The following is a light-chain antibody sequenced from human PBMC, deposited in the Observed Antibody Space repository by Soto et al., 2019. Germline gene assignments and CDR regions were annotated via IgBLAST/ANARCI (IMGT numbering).Light chain of an antibody. V-gene: IGKV1-5*03. CDR3: QQYNVLST. CDR2: KAS. CDR1: QTIGTW. Sequence: DIQMTQSPSTLSASVGDTVTITYRASQTIGTWLAWYQQKPAKAPKLLIYKASTLESGVPSRFSGSGSGTEFTLTISSLQADDFATYYCQQYNVLSTVGGVAKVEIK. J-gene: IGKJ4*01.